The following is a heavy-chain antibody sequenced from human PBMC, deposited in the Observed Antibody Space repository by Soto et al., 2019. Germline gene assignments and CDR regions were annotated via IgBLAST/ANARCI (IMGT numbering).Heavy chain of an antibody. Sequence: PGGSLRLSCAASGFTLSSYGMHWVRQAPGKGLEWVAVISYDGSNKYYADSVKGRFTISRDNSKNTLYLQMNSLRAEGTAVYCCAKQHQQLSFDYWGQGTLVTVSS. V-gene: IGHV3-30*18. CDR2: ISYDGSNK. CDR3: AKQHQQLSFDY. D-gene: IGHD6-13*01. CDR1: GFTLSSYG. J-gene: IGHJ4*02.